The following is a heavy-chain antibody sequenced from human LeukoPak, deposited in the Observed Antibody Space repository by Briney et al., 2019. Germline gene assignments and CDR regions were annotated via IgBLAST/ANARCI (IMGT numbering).Heavy chain of an antibody. CDR1: GSSFTSYW. V-gene: IGHV5-51*01. CDR3: ARQEIAAAYSDY. D-gene: IGHD6-13*01. Sequence: GASLQISCKGSGSSFTSYWIGWVRQLPGKGLEWMGIIYPGDSDTRYSPSFQGQVTISADKSISTAYLQWSSLKASDTAMYYCARQEIAAAYSDYWGQGTLVTVSS. CDR2: IYPGDSDT. J-gene: IGHJ4*02.